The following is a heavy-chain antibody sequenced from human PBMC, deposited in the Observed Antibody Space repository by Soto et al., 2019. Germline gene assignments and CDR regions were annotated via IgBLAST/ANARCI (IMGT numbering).Heavy chain of an antibody. D-gene: IGHD3-22*01. V-gene: IGHV3-23*01. Sequence: GGSLRLSCAASGFTFSSYAMSWVRQAPGKGLEWVSTISGSGGSTYYVDSVKGRFTISRDNSKNTLYLQMNSLRAEDTAVYYCARVPYYYDSSGSLGGWFDPWGQGTLVTVSS. CDR3: ARVPYYYDSSGSLGGWFDP. J-gene: IGHJ5*02. CDR2: ISGSGGST. CDR1: GFTFSSYA.